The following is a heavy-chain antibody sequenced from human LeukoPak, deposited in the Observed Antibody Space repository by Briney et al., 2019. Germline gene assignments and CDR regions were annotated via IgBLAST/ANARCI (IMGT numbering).Heavy chain of an antibody. Sequence: PSETLSLTCTVSGGSISSGGYYWSWIRQHPGKGLEWIGYIYYSGSTYYNPSLKSRVTISVDTSKNQFSLKLSSVTAADTAVYYCARGSWLYDILTGYPETFDYWGQGTLVTVSS. V-gene: IGHV4-31*03. CDR2: IYYSGST. D-gene: IGHD3-9*01. CDR3: ARGSWLYDILTGYPETFDY. CDR1: GGSISSGGYY. J-gene: IGHJ4*02.